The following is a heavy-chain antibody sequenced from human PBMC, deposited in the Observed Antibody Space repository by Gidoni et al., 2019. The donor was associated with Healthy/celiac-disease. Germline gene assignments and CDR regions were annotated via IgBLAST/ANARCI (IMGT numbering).Heavy chain of an antibody. V-gene: IGHV4-59*01. CDR1: GGSISSYY. Sequence: QVQLQESGPGLVKPSETLSLTCTVSGGSISSYYWSWIRQPPGKGLEWIGYIYYSGSTNYNPSLKSRVTISVDTSKNQFSLKLSSVTAADTAVYYCARRNTVTAYYFDYWGQGTLVTVSS. D-gene: IGHD4-17*01. CDR3: ARRNTVTAYYFDY. J-gene: IGHJ4*02. CDR2: IYYSGST.